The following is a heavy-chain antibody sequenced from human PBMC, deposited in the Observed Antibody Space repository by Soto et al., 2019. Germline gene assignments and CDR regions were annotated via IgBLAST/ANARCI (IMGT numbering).Heavy chain of an antibody. V-gene: IGHV1-69*02. CDR3: ARLGAHAAFDI. D-gene: IGHD3-16*01. Sequence: QVQLVQSGAEVKKPGSSVKVSCKASGGTFSSYTISWVRQAPGQGLEWMGRIIPILGIANNAQKFQGRVTITADKSTSTAYMGLSSLRSEDTAVYYCARLGAHAAFDIWGQGTMVTVSS. CDR2: IIPILGIA. J-gene: IGHJ3*02. CDR1: GGTFSSYT.